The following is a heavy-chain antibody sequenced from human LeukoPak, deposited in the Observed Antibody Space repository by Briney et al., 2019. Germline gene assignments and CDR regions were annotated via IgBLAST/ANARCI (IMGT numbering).Heavy chain of an antibody. CDR2: IIPIFGTA. CDR3: ASSVKVYTAMGDAFDI. J-gene: IGHJ3*02. CDR1: GGTFSSYA. V-gene: IGHV1-69*13. D-gene: IGHD5-18*01. Sequence: SVKVSCKASGGTFSSYAISWVRQAPGHGLEWMGGIIPIFGTANYAHKFQRRVTIPADESTRTAYMELSSLRSEDTAVYYCASSVKVYTAMGDAFDIWGQGTMVTVSS.